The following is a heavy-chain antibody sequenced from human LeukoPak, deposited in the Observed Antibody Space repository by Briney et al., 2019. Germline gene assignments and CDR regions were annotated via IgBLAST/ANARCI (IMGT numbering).Heavy chain of an antibody. J-gene: IGHJ4*02. V-gene: IGHV3-7*01. CDR2: INQDGTAK. CDR3: ARGTSVPGTDY. D-gene: IGHD1-1*01. CDR1: GFTLSNYW. Sequence: PGGSLRLSCAASGFTLSNYWMNWVRQAPGKGLEWVANINQDGTAKSYVDSVKGRLTIAGDNAKSSVYLQMNSLRAEDTAMYYCARGTSVPGTDYWGQGTLVTVSS.